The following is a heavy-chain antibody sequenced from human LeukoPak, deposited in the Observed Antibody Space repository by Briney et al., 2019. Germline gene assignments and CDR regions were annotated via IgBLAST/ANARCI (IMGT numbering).Heavy chain of an antibody. J-gene: IGHJ5*02. D-gene: IGHD4-17*01. CDR1: GFTFGTYA. V-gene: IGHV3-64*01. CDR3: ARDLGRTVTTFWFDP. CDR2: ISSNGGST. Sequence: GGSLRLSCAASGFTFGTYAMQWVRQAPGKGLEYVSGISSNGGSTYYVNSVKGRFTISRDNSKNTLYLQMGSLTAEDMAVYYCARDLGRTVTTFWFDPWGQGTLVTVSS.